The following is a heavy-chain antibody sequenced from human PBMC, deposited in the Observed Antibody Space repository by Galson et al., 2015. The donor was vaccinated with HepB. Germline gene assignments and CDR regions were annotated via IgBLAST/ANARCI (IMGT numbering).Heavy chain of an antibody. CDR3: ARGYNPPTPFDY. D-gene: IGHD1-1*01. CDR2: ISSSGSTI. Sequence: SLRLSCAASGFTFSSYEMNWVRQAPGKGLEWVSYISSSGSTIYYADSVKGRFTISRDNAKNSLYLQMNSLRAEDTAVYYCARGYNPPTPFDYWGQGTLVTVSS. J-gene: IGHJ4*02. V-gene: IGHV3-48*03. CDR1: GFTFSSYE.